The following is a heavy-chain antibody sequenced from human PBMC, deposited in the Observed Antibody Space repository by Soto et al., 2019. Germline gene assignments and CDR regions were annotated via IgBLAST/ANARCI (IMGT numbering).Heavy chain of an antibody. CDR2: IWYDGSNK. CDR1: GFTFGSYG. D-gene: IGHD4-17*01. J-gene: IGHJ6*02. CDR3: ARDRVGDYGDYVLYYYYGMDV. V-gene: IGHV3-33*01. Sequence: GGSLRLSCAASGFTFGSYGMHWVRQAPGKGLEWVAVIWYDGSNKYYADSVKGRFTISRDNSKNTLYLQMNSLRAEDTAVYYCARDRVGDYGDYVLYYYYGMDVWGQGTTVTVSS.